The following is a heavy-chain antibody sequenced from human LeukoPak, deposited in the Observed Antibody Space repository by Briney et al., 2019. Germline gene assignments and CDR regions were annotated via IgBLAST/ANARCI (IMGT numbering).Heavy chain of an antibody. CDR1: GGSISSYY. V-gene: IGHV4-59*01. D-gene: IGHD3-22*01. J-gene: IGHJ6*03. Sequence: SETLSLTCTVSGGSISSYYWSWIRQPPGKGLEWIGYIYYSGSTNYNPSLKSRVTISVDTSKNRFSLKLSSVTAADTAVYYCARVIYYDSSGYYSDYYYYMDVWGKGTTVTVSS. CDR2: IYYSGST. CDR3: ARVIYYDSSGYYSDYYYYMDV.